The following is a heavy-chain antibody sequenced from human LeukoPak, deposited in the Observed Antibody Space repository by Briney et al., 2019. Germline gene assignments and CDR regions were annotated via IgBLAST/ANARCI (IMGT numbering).Heavy chain of an antibody. J-gene: IGHJ5*02. V-gene: IGHV3-73*01. CDR2: IRSKANSYAT. Sequence: GGSLRLSCAASGFTFSSYSMNWVRQAPGKGREWVGRIRSKANSYATAYAASVKGRFTISRDDSKNTAYLQMNSLKTEDTAVYYCTQRQYYYDSSGYYAWGQGTLVTVSS. CDR3: TQRQYYYDSSGYYA. D-gene: IGHD3-22*01. CDR1: GFTFSSYS.